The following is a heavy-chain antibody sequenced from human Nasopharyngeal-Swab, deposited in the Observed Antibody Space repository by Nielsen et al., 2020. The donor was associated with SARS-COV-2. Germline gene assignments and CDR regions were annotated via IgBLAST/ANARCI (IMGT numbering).Heavy chain of an antibody. CDR1: GGSISSSSYY. CDR2: IYYSGST. Sequence: SETLSLTCTVPGGSISSSSYYWGWIRQPPGKGLEWIGSIYYSGSTYYNPSLKSRVTISVDTSKNQFSLKLSSVTAADTAVYYCARQRGSGSYWGYYYHAMDVWGQGTTVTVSS. V-gene: IGHV4-39*01. J-gene: IGHJ6*02. CDR3: ARQRGSGSYWGYYYHAMDV. D-gene: IGHD3-10*01.